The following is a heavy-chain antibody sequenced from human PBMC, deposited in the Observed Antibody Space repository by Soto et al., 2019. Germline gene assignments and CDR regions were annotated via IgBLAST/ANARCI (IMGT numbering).Heavy chain of an antibody. CDR3: AASRTPGNSEQWLGPAEFYYYYYYMDV. Sequence: PSETLSLTCTVSGGSISSSSYYWGWIRQPPGKGLEWIGSIYYSGSTNYNPSLKSRVTISVDTSKNQFSLKLSSVTAADTAVYYCAASRTPGNSEQWLGPAEFYYYYYYMDVWGKGTTVTVSS. CDR1: GGSISSSSYY. CDR2: IYYSGST. V-gene: IGHV4-39*07. J-gene: IGHJ6*03. D-gene: IGHD6-19*01.